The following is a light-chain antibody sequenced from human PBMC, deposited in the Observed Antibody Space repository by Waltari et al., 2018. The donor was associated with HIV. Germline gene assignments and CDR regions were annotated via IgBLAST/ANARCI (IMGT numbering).Light chain of an antibody. CDR3: SSYTSSSTRV. V-gene: IGLV2-14*01. Sequence: QSALTQPASVSASPGQSITISCTGTSSDVGGYNYVSRYQQHPGKAPKLMIYEVSNRPSGVSNRFSGSKSGNTASLTISGLQAEDEADYYCSSYTSSSTRVFGGGTNLTVL. CDR2: EVS. CDR1: SSDVGGYNY. J-gene: IGLJ3*02.